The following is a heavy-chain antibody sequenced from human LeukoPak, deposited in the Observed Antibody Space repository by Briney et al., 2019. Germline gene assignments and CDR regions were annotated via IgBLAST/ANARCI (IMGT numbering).Heavy chain of an antibody. J-gene: IGHJ4*02. CDR2: IYYSGST. D-gene: IGHD3-16*01. CDR1: GGSISSSSYY. V-gene: IGHV4-39*07. CDR3: ARGNVWGTYFDY. Sequence: PSETLSLTCTVSGGSISSSSYYWGWIRQPPGKGLEWIGSIYYSGSTYYNPSLKSRVTISVDTSKNQFSLELSSVTAADTAVYYCARGNVWGTYFDYWGQGTLVTVSS.